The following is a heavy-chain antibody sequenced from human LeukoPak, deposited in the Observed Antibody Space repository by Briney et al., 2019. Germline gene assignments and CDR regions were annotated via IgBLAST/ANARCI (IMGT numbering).Heavy chain of an antibody. J-gene: IGHJ4*02. Sequence: ASVKVSCKTSGYTFTNFGISWVRQAPGQGPEWMGWISGHNGNTKYAKNLQDRGKLTIDTSTTTAYMELRSLTSDDTGVYYCARAGVNIGGIIVNSLDSWGQGTLVTVSS. CDR1: GYTFTNFG. CDR2: ISGHNGNT. V-gene: IGHV1-18*01. D-gene: IGHD3-16*02. CDR3: ARAGVNIGGIIVNSLDS.